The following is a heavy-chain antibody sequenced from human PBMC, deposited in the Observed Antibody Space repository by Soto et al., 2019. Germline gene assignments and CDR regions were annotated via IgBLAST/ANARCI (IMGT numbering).Heavy chain of an antibody. CDR3: WKGMGVYVWGSYHF. CDR1: GLTFSSYA. D-gene: IGHD3-16*02. V-gene: IGHV3-23*01. J-gene: IGHJ4*02. Sequence: GGSLRLSCAVSGLTFSSYAMSWVRQAPGKGLEWVSAISDSGGATYYADSVRGRFTISRDNSKNTLYLQMNSLRAEDTAVYYCWKGMGVYVWGSYHFWGQGALVTVSS. CDR2: ISDSGGAT.